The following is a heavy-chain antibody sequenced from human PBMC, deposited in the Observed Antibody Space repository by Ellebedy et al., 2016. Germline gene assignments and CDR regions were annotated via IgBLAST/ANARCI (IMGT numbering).Heavy chain of an antibody. CDR3: AKDKGEGYSSAWYYFDF. Sequence: GGSLRLSCAASGFTFDDYAMHWVRQAPGKGLEWVSGISFNSGSMDYADSVKGRFTISRDNAKNSLYLQMNSLRAEDTALYYCAKDKGEGYSSAWYYFDFWGQGTLVTVSS. J-gene: IGHJ4*02. CDR1: GFTFDDYA. V-gene: IGHV3-9*01. D-gene: IGHD6-13*01. CDR2: ISFNSGSM.